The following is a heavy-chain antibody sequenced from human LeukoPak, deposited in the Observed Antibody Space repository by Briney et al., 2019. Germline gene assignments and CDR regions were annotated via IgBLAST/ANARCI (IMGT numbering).Heavy chain of an antibody. CDR1: GGSISSGGYY. CDR3: ASVRRDGYNRYFDY. CDR2: IYYSGST. J-gene: IGHJ4*02. V-gene: IGHV4-31*03. D-gene: IGHD5-24*01. Sequence: SQTLSLTCTVSGGSISSGGYYWRWIRQHPGKGLEWIGYIYYSGSTYYNPSLKSRVTISVDTSKNQFSLKLSSVTAADTAVYYCASVRRDGYNRYFDYWGQGTLVTVSS.